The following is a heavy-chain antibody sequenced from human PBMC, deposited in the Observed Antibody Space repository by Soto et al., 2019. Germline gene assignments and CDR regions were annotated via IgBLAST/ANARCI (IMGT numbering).Heavy chain of an antibody. CDR3: ARLAGYYDSSGYLPLDYGMDV. J-gene: IGHJ6*02. CDR2: IYPGDSDT. D-gene: IGHD3-22*01. Sequence: PGESLKISCKGSGYSFTSYWIGWVRQMPGKGLEWMGIIYPGDSDTRYSPSFQGQVTISADKSISTAYLQWSSLKASDTAMYYCARLAGYYDSSGYLPLDYGMDVWGQGTTVTAP. V-gene: IGHV5-51*01. CDR1: GYSFTSYW.